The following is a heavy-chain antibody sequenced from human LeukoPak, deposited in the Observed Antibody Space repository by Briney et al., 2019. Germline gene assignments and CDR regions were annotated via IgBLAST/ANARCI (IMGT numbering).Heavy chain of an antibody. Sequence: GGSLRLSCAASGFTFSSYAMHWVRQAPGKGLEWVAFISYDGSNKYYADSVKGRFTISRDNSKNTLYLQMNSLKTEDTAVYYCVRVLTPFYGDYYFDYWGQGTLVTVSS. V-gene: IGHV3-30*04. CDR2: ISYDGSNK. CDR3: VRVLTPFYGDYYFDY. J-gene: IGHJ4*02. D-gene: IGHD4-17*01. CDR1: GFTFSSYA.